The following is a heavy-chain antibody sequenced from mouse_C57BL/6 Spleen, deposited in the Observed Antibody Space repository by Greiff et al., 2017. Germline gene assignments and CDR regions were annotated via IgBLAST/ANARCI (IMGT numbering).Heavy chain of an antibody. CDR3: ARYGNSFAY. CDR1: GYTFTSYW. CDR2: IYPSDSET. D-gene: IGHD1-1*01. J-gene: IGHJ3*01. Sequence: QVQLQQPGAELVRPGSSVKLSCKASGYTFTSYWMDWVKQRPGQGLDWIGNIYPSDSETHYNQKFKDKATLTVDKSSSTAYMQLSSLTAEDSAVYYCARYGNSFAYWGQGTLVTVSA. V-gene: IGHV1-61*01.